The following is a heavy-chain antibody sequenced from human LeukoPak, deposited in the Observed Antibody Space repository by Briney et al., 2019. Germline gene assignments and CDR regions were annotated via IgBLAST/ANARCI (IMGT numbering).Heavy chain of an antibody. CDR1: GFTFSSYA. D-gene: IGHD6-6*01. CDR2: ISYDGSNK. Sequence: GGSLRLSCAASGFTFSSYAMHWVRQAPGKGLEWVAVISYDGSNKYHADSVKGRFTISRDNSKNTLYLQMNSLRAEDTAVYYCARAGGYSSSFPRYYFD. J-gene: IGHJ4*01. CDR3: ARAGGYSSSFPRYYFD. V-gene: IGHV3-30-3*01.